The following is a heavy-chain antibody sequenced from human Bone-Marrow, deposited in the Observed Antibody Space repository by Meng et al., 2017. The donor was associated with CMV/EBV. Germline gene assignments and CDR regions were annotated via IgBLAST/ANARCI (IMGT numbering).Heavy chain of an antibody. J-gene: IGHJ5*02. D-gene: IGHD2-2*03. V-gene: IGHV1-2*02. CDR1: GYTFTGYY. Sequence: ASVKVSCKASGYTFTGYYMHWVRQAPGQGLEWMGWINPNSGGTNYAQKFQGRVTMTRDTSISTAYMELSRLRSDDTAVYYCARGEMDIVVVPAAIWFDPWGQGTLVTVSS. CDR3: ARGEMDIVVVPAAIWFDP. CDR2: INPNSGGT.